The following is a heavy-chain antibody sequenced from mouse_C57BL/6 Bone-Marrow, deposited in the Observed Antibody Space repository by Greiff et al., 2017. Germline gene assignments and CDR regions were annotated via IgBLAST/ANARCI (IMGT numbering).Heavy chain of an antibody. Sequence: VKLQQPGAELVKPGASVKMSCKASGYTFTSYWITWVKQRPGQGLEWIGDIYPGSGSTNYNEKFKSKATLTVDTSSSTAYMQLSSLTSEDSAVYYCARGGLRREYYFDYWGQGTTLTVSS. CDR2: IYPGSGST. CDR1: GYTFTSYW. D-gene: IGHD2-4*01. J-gene: IGHJ2*01. V-gene: IGHV1-55*01. CDR3: ARGGLRREYYFDY.